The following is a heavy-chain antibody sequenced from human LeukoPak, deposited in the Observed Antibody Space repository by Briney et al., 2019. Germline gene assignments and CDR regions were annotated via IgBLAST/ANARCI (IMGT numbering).Heavy chain of an antibody. J-gene: IGHJ4*02. Sequence: GGSLRLSCAASGFTFSSAWMTWVRQAPGKGLEWVGRIKGKTDGGTAEHAAPVKGRFTISRDDSQSSLYMQMNSLRPDDTAVYYCTTAPDSMDCWGQGALVIVSS. V-gene: IGHV3-15*01. CDR1: GFTFSSAW. CDR3: TTAPDSMDC. D-gene: IGHD3-3*01. CDR2: IKGKTDGGTA.